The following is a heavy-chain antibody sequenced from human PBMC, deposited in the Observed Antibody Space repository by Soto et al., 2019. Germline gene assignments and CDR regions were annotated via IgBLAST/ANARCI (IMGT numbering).Heavy chain of an antibody. CDR3: ARATPAGSADF. CDR2: ISYSGSS. J-gene: IGHJ4*02. V-gene: IGHV4-31*03. CDR1: GGSNIRDGYY. D-gene: IGHD2-2*01. Sequence: QVQLQESGPGLVKPSQTLSLTCTVSGGSNIRDGYYWSWIRQHPGKGLEWIAYISYSGSSYSNPSLKSRVTISAATSKNQCSLRLTSVTAADTAVYFCARATPAGSADFWGQGTLVTVSS.